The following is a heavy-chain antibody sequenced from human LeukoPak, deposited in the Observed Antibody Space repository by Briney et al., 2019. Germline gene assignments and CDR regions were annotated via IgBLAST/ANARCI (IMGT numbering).Heavy chain of an antibody. CDR2: ISWNSGSI. CDR1: GGSISSYY. J-gene: IGHJ4*02. CDR3: VKDVFLGFCSGGSCSAHFDY. D-gene: IGHD2-15*01. Sequence: LSLTCTVSGGSISSYYWSWIRQPPGKGLEWVSGISWNSGSIVYVDSVKGRFTISRDNAKNSLYLQMDSLRPEDMALYYCVKDVFLGFCSGGSCSAHFDYWGQGTLVTVSS. V-gene: IGHV3-9*03.